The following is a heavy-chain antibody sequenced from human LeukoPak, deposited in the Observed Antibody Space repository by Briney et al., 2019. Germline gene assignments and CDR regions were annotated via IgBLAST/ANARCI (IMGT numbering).Heavy chain of an antibody. CDR3: ARDSGSGSYQNDY. CDR1: GFTFSSYA. J-gene: IGHJ4*02. Sequence: GGSLRLSCAASGFTFSSYALHWVRQAPGKGLEWVAVISYDGSNKYYADSVKGRFTISRDNSKNTLYLQMNSLRAEDTAVYYCARDSGSGSYQNDYWGQGTLVTVSS. D-gene: IGHD3-10*01. V-gene: IGHV3-30-3*01. CDR2: ISYDGSNK.